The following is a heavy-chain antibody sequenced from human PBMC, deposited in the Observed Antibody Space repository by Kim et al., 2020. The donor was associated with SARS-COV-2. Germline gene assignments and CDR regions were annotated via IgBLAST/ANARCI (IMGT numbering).Heavy chain of an antibody. Sequence: YADSVRGRFTISREDAKSTLYLQMNGLRAEDLAVYYCARGSGNFGFDYGGQGVLVTVAS. J-gene: IGHJ4*02. D-gene: IGHD1-26*01. CDR3: ARGSGNFGFDY. V-gene: IGHV3-74*01.